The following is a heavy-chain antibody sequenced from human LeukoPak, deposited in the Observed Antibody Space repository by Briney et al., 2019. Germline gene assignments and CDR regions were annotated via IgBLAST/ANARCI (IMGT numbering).Heavy chain of an antibody. CDR1: GGSISSYY. CDR2: IYYSGST. CDR3: ARGAGYSSSWSKDTTDY. V-gene: IGHV4-59*12. Sequence: SETLSLTCTVSGGSISSYYWSWIRQSPGKGLEWIGYIYYSGSTYYNPSLKSRVTISVDRSKNQFSLKLSSVTAADTAVYYCARGAGYSSSWSKDTTDYWGQGTLVTVSS. J-gene: IGHJ4*02. D-gene: IGHD6-13*01.